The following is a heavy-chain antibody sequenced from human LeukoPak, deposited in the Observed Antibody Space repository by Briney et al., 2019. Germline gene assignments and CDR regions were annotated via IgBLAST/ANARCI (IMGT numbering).Heavy chain of an antibody. CDR2: INPSGGST. V-gene: IGHV1-46*01. J-gene: IGHJ5*02. CDR1: GYTFTSYY. D-gene: IGHD2-15*01. CDR3: ARDGISCSGGSCYSGWFDP. Sequence: ASVKVSCKASGYTFTSYYMHWVRQAPGQGFEWMGIINPSGGSTSYAQKFQGGVTMTRDTSTSTVYMELSSLRSEDTAVYYCARDGISCSGGSCYSGWFDPWGQGTLVTVSS.